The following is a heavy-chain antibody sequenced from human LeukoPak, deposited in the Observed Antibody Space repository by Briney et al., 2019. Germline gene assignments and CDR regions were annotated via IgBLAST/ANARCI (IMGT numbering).Heavy chain of an antibody. CDR1: GDSVPSNSAA. Sequence: SQTLSLTCAISGDSVPSNSAAWNWIRLSPSRGLEWLGRTYYRSKWFNDYAVSVNSPITINADTSKNQFSLQLNSVTPEDTAVYYCARSRNKYFDLWGRGTLVTVSS. J-gene: IGHJ2*01. V-gene: IGHV6-1*01. CDR3: ARSRNKYFDL. CDR2: TYYRSKWFN.